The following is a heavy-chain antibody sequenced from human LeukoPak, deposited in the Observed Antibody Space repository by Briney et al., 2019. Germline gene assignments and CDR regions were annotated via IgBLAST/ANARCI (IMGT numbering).Heavy chain of an antibody. CDR1: GYSFTSYW. CDR2: IDPTDSYT. Sequence: GESLKISCKGSGYSFTSYWISWVRQMPGKGLEWMGRIDPTDSYTDYSPSFQGHVTNSGDKSISTAYLQWSSLKASDTAMYYCARSGRYSSSPTVIWGQGTMVTVSS. D-gene: IGHD6-13*01. CDR3: ARSGRYSSSPTVI. J-gene: IGHJ3*02. V-gene: IGHV5-10-1*01.